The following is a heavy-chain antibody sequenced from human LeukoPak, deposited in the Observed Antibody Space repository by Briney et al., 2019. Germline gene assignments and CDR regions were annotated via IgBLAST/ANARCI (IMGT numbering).Heavy chain of an antibody. J-gene: IGHJ4*02. D-gene: IGHD1-26*01. CDR2: TYYRSKWYS. CDR3: ARGGSYPLDY. CDR1: EDSVSSNSAA. Sequence: SQTLSLTCVISEDSVSSNSAAWNWIRQSPSRGLEWLGRTYYRSKWYSGYAMSVKSRITIKPDTSKNQFSLQLNSVTPEDTAVYYCARGGSYPLDYWGQGTLVTVSS. V-gene: IGHV6-1*01.